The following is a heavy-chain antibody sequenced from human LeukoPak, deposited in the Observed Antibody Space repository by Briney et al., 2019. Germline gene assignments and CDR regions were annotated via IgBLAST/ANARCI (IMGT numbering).Heavy chain of an antibody. Sequence: GGSLRLSCAASGFTFSSYGMHWVRQAPGKGLEWVAVIWYDGSNKYDADSVKGRFTISRDNSKNTLYLQMNSLRAEDTAVYHCAKEGDTAMVRDAFDIWGQGTMVTVSS. CDR2: IWYDGSNK. J-gene: IGHJ3*02. CDR1: GFTFSSYG. V-gene: IGHV3-33*06. D-gene: IGHD5-18*01. CDR3: AKEGDTAMVRDAFDI.